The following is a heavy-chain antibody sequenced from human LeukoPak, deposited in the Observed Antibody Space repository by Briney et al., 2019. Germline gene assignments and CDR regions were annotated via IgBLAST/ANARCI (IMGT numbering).Heavy chain of an antibody. D-gene: IGHD4/OR15-4a*01. V-gene: IGHV3-53*01. CDR3: ARRAGAYSHPYDY. CDR1: GFTFSSYA. J-gene: IGHJ4*02. CDR2: IYSDNT. Sequence: GGSLRLSCAASGFTFSSYAMSWVRQAPGKGLEWVSFIYSDNTHYSYSVKGRFTISRDNSKNTLYLQMNSLRAEDTAVYYCARRAGAYSHPYDYWGQGTLVTVSS.